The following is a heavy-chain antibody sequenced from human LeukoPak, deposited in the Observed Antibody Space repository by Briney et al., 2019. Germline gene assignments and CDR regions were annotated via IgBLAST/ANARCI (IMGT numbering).Heavy chain of an antibody. CDR3: AKEQRIRHCSEGVCTEGYYFDY. CDR1: GFSFNMFA. Sequence: PGGSLTLSCTGTGFSFNMFAINWVRQAPGQGLEWVSGVSRGGSSTNYADSVKWRFTVSRDRSTNTVVLQMNSLRPEDTALYYCAKEQRIRHCSEGVCTEGYYFDYWGQGTLVTVSS. CDR2: VSRGGSST. D-gene: IGHD6-25*01. J-gene: IGHJ4*02. V-gene: IGHV3-23*01.